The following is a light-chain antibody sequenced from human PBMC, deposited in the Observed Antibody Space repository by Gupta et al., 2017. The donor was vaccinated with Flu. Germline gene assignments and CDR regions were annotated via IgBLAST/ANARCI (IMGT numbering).Light chain of an antibody. CDR2: AAS. Sequence: DIQLTQSPSFLSASVGDRVTINYRSCQAINNNLAWVQQKPGKAPQLLIYAASTVKSGVPSRFSGSGSGTEFTLTISSRQPEDFGSYYCQQVKSFPLTFGQGTQLDIK. CDR1: QAINNN. CDR3: QQVKSFPLT. J-gene: IGKJ5*01. V-gene: IGKV1-9*01.